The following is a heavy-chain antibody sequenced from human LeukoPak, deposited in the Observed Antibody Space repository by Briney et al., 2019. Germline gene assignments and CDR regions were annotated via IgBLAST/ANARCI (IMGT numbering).Heavy chain of an antibody. V-gene: IGHV1-2*02. D-gene: IGHD3-9*01. Sequence: GASVKVSCKASGYTFTGYYMHWVRQAPGQGLEWMGWINPNSGGTNYAQKFQGRVTMTRDTSISTAYMELSRLRSDDTAVYYCARGPPYYDILTGNFDYWGQGTLVTVSS. CDR3: ARGPPYYDILTGNFDY. CDR2: INPNSGGT. CDR1: GYTFTGYY. J-gene: IGHJ4*02.